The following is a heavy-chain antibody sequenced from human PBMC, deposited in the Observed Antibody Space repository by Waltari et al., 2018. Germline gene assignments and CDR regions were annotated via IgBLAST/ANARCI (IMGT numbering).Heavy chain of an antibody. CDR1: GFAFSSYG. D-gene: IGHD5-12*01. CDR2: VSGRGDTT. V-gene: IGHV3-23*04. J-gene: IGHJ4*02. CDR3: VKRVAYFDL. Sequence: EVQLVESGGDWVQPGGSLRLTCGASGFAFSSYGMSWVRQAPGKGLEWVAGVSGRGDTTYYADSVKGRFTASRDNSKNTVYLQMNRLRAEDTAVYYCVKRVAYFDLWGQGTVVTVSS.